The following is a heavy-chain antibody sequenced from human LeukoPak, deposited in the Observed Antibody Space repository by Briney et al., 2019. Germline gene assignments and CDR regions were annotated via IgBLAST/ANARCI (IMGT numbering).Heavy chain of an antibody. CDR2: ISWNSGSI. CDR1: GFTFSSYS. V-gene: IGHV3-9*01. D-gene: IGHD4-17*01. J-gene: IGHJ3*02. Sequence: PGGSLRLSCAASGFTFSSYSMNWVRQVPGKGLEWVSGISWNSGSIGYADSVKGRFTISRDNAKNSLYLQMNSLRAEDTALYYCSQGGYGDYLEHAFDIWGQGTMVTVSS. CDR3: SQGGYGDYLEHAFDI.